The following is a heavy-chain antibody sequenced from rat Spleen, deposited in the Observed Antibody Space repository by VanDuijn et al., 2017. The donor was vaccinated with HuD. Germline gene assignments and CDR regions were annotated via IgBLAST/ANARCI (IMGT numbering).Heavy chain of an antibody. Sequence: EVQLVESGGGLVQPGRPLKLSCAASGFTFSDYYMAWVRQTPKTGLEWVASISYEGSINYYVDSVKGRFTISRDNAKSTLYLQMNSLRSEDTATYYCASRPTGDWGQGVMVTVSS. CDR1: GFTFSDYY. D-gene: IGHD3-1*01. V-gene: IGHV5-22*01. CDR2: ISYEGSIN. J-gene: IGHJ2*01. CDR3: ASRPTGD.